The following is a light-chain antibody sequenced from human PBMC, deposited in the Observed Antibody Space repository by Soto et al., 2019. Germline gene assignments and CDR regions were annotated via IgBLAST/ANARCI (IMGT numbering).Light chain of an antibody. CDR1: QSFLYSSNNKNH. Sequence: DIVMSQSPDSLAVSLGERATINCKSSQSFLYSSNNKNHLAWYQQKPGQPPQLIIYWASTRESGVPERFSGSGSGTDFTLTISSLEAEDVAFYWCQQYFDVPFTFGGGTKVDI. CDR3: QQYFDVPFT. J-gene: IGKJ4*01. CDR2: WAS. V-gene: IGKV4-1*01.